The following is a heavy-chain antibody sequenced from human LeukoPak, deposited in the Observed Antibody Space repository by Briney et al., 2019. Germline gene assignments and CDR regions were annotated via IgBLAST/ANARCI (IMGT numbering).Heavy chain of an antibody. V-gene: IGHV3-30-3*01. CDR3: VRGNDYGGPHY. D-gene: IGHD4-23*01. J-gene: IGHJ4*02. CDR2: ISYDGSNK. CDR1: GFTFSSYA. Sequence: GRSLRLSCAASGFTFSSYAMHWVRQAPGKGLEWVAVISYDGSNKYYADSVKGRFTISRDNGKNTLFLQMNSLRAEDAAVYYCVRGNDYGGPHYWGQGTLVTVSS.